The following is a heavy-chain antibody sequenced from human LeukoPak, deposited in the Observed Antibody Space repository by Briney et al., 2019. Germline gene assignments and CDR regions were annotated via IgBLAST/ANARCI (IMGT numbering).Heavy chain of an antibody. D-gene: IGHD5-24*01. CDR2: IKQDGSXK. J-gene: IGHJ4*02. CDR3: TRVGYIDEGIDY. CDR1: GFPFSSYW. V-gene: IGHV3-7*04. Sequence: GGSLRLSCVASGFPFSSYWMTWVRQAPGKGLXXVANIKQDGSXKXXVXXXXGRFTISRDNAKNSLYLQMNSLRAEDTAIYYCTRVGYIDEGIDYWGQGTLVTVSS.